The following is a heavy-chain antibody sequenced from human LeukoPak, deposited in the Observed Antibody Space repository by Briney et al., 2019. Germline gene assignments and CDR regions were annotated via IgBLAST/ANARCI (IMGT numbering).Heavy chain of an antibody. V-gene: IGHV3-11*04. D-gene: IGHD6-6*01. CDR2: ISRSGSTI. Sequence: SGGSLRPSCAASGFTFSDYYMSWIRQAPGKGLEWVSYISRSGSTIYYADSVKGRFTISRDNAKNSLYLQMNSLRAEDTAVYYCAREFFVAARPEWSGGQGTLVTVSS. J-gene: IGHJ4*02. CDR1: GFTFSDYY. CDR3: AREFFVAARPEWS.